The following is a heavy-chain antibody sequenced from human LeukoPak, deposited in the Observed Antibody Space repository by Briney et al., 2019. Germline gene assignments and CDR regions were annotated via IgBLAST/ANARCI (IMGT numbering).Heavy chain of an antibody. Sequence: PGGSLRLSCAASGFTFSTYAMSWVRQAPWKGLEWVSDISGSGGSTYYADSVKGRFTISRDNSKNTLYLQMNSLRAEDTAVYYCATIAAAGYGPFDYWGQGTLVTVSS. V-gene: IGHV3-23*01. CDR1: GFTFSTYA. CDR3: ATIAAAGYGPFDY. CDR2: ISGSGGST. J-gene: IGHJ4*02. D-gene: IGHD6-13*01.